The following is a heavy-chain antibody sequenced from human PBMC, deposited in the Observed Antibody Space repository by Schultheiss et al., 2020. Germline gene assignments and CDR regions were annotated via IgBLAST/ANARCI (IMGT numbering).Heavy chain of an antibody. CDR2: IYYSGST. J-gene: IGHJ4*02. Sequence: SETLSLTCTVSGGSISSSSYYWGWIRQPPGKGLEWIGSIYYSGSTNYNPSLKSRVTISVDTSKNQFSLKLSSVTAADTAVYYCAREKPTRDSTVTTDYWGQGTLVTVSS. CDR3: AREKPTRDSTVTTDY. CDR1: GGSISSSSYY. V-gene: IGHV4-39*07. D-gene: IGHD4-17*01.